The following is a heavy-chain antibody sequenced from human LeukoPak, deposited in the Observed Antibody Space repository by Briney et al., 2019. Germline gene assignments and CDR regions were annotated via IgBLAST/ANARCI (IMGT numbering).Heavy chain of an antibody. D-gene: IGHD1-26*01. CDR3: AKNSGSFYYYGMDV. CDR2: ISGSGGST. J-gene: IGHJ6*02. CDR1: GLSFSIYA. V-gene: IGHV3-23*01. Sequence: GGSLRLSCAASGLSFSIYAMSWVRQAPGKGLEWVSAISGSGGSTYYPDSVKGRITISRDNSKNTLFLQMNSLGAEDTAVYYCAKNSGSFYYYGMDVWGQGTTVTVSS.